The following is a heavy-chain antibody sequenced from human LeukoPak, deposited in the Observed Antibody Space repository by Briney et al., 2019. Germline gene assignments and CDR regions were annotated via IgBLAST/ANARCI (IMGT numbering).Heavy chain of an antibody. CDR3: ARELGGSQGEALDI. CDR2: ISSSSSYI. V-gene: IGHV3-21*01. D-gene: IGHD3-16*01. CDR1: GFTFSNYT. J-gene: IGHJ3*02. Sequence: GGSLRLSCAASGFTFSNYTMNWVRQAPGKGLEWVSSISSSSSYIYYADSVKGRFTISRDNAKNSLYLQMNSLRAEDTAVYYCARELGGSQGEALDIWGQGTMVTVSS.